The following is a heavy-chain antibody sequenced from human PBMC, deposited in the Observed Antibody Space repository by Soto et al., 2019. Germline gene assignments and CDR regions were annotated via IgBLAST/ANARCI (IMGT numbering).Heavy chain of an antibody. Sequence: QLQLQESGPGLVKPSETLSLTCTVSGGSISSSSYYWGWIRQPPGKGLEWIGSIYYSGSTYYNPSLKSRVTISVDTSKNQFSLKLSSVTAADTAVYYCARLRDYSSRGWFDPWGQGTLVTVSS. J-gene: IGHJ5*02. CDR1: GGSISSSSYY. CDR2: IYYSGST. V-gene: IGHV4-39*01. D-gene: IGHD6-19*01. CDR3: ARLRDYSSRGWFDP.